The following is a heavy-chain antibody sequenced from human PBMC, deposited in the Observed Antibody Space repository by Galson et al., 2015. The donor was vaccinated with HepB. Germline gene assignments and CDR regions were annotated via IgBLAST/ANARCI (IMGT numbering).Heavy chain of an antibody. V-gene: IGHV4-39*01. CDR1: GGSISSSSYY. CDR2: IYYSGST. CDR3: ARYYSGSYSFDY. Sequence: ETLSLTCTVSGGSISSSSYYWGWIRQPPGKGLEWIGSIYYSGSTYYNPSLKSRVTISVDTSKNQFSLKLSSVTAADTAVYYCARYYSGSYSFDYWGQGTLVTVSS. D-gene: IGHD1-26*01. J-gene: IGHJ4*02.